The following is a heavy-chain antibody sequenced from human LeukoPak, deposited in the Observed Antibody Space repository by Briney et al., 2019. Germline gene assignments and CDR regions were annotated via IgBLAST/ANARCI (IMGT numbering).Heavy chain of an antibody. CDR1: GGSFSGYY. J-gene: IGHJ4*02. D-gene: IGHD3-10*01. Sequence: SETLSLTCAVYGGSFSGYYWSWIRQPPGKGLEWIGEINHSGSTNYNPSLKSRVTISVDTSKNQFSLKLSSVTAADTAVYSCARPYYYGSGSLAYWGQGTLVTVSS. CDR2: INHSGST. CDR3: ARPYYYGSGSLAY. V-gene: IGHV4-34*01.